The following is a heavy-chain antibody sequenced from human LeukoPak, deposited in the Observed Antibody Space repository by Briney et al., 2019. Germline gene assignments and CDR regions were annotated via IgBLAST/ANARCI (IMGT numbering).Heavy chain of an antibody. V-gene: IGHV4-38-2*01. CDR3: ARGVALSDHGIIDS. CDR2: TYHNRIT. J-gene: IGHJ4*02. CDR1: AYSVSSGLF. D-gene: IGHD1-1*01. Sequence: SETLSLTCAVSAYSVSSGLFWGWIRQPPGKGLEWIATTYHNRITHYNTSLKSRVTISVDTSKNQFSLKMSSVTAADTAVYYCARGVALSDHGIIDSWGQGTLATVSS.